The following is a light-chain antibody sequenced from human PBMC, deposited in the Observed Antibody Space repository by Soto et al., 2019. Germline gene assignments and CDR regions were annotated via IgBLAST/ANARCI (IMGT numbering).Light chain of an antibody. CDR2: EVS. V-gene: IGLV2-8*01. Sequence: QSALTQLPSASGSPGQSVTISCTGTSSDVGAYDYISWYQQHPGKAPKLIIYEVSKRPSGVPDRFSGSRSDNTGSLTVSGLQADYEGDYNCRALAASHTLLFGGGTKLTVL. CDR1: SSDVGAYDY. J-gene: IGLJ2*01. CDR3: RALAASHTLL.